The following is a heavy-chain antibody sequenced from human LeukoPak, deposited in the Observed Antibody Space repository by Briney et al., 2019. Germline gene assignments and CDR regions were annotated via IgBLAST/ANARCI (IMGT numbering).Heavy chain of an antibody. V-gene: IGHV3-64D*06. Sequence: GGSLRLSCSASGFTFSRYAMHWVRQAPGKGLEYVSAISSNGGSTYYADSVKGRFTISRDNSRNTLHLQMSSLRVEDTAVYYCVKDLGRYRNNCFDYWGQGTLVTVSS. CDR1: GFTFSRYA. J-gene: IGHJ4*02. D-gene: IGHD1-26*01. CDR2: ISSNGGST. CDR3: VKDLGRYRNNCFDY.